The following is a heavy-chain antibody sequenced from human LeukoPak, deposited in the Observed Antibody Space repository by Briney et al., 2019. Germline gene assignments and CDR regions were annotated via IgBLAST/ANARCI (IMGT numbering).Heavy chain of an antibody. CDR1: GFTFSSYA. Sequence: GGSLRLSCAASGFTFSSYAMSWVRQAPGKGLEWVANIKQDGSEKYYVDSVKGRFTISRDNAKNSLYLQMNSLRAEDTAVYYCARDCAYYYDSSGYYYGLWGQGTLVTVSS. CDR3: ARDCAYYYDSSGYYYGL. D-gene: IGHD3-22*01. J-gene: IGHJ4*02. CDR2: IKQDGSEK. V-gene: IGHV3-7*01.